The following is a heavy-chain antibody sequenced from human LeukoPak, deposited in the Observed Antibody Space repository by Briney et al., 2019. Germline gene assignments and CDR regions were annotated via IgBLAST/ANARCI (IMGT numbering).Heavy chain of an antibody. J-gene: IGHJ4*02. CDR1: GFTFSSSA. Sequence: GGSLRLSCAASGFTFSSSAMSWVRQAPGKGLEWVSSISGSASSTYYADSVKGRFTISRDNSKNTLYLQMNSLRAEDTAVYYCAEDRLQFEYCSAGSCFATFDYWGQGTLVTVSS. CDR2: ISGSASST. D-gene: IGHD2-15*01. CDR3: AEDRLQFEYCSAGSCFATFDY. V-gene: IGHV3-23*01.